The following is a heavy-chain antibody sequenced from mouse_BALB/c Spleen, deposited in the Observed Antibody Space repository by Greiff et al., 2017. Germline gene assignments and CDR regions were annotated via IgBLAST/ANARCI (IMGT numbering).Heavy chain of an antibody. CDR1: GYTFTDYY. CDR2: IYPGSGNT. Sequence: VQLQQSGAELARPGASVKLSCKASGYTFTDYYINWVKQRTGQGLEWIGEIYPGSGNTYYNEKFKGKATLTADKSSSTAYMQLSSLTSEDSAVYFCAPQITTVVRAYWGQGTLVTVSA. CDR3: APQITTVVRAY. D-gene: IGHD1-1*01. V-gene: IGHV1-77*01. J-gene: IGHJ3*01.